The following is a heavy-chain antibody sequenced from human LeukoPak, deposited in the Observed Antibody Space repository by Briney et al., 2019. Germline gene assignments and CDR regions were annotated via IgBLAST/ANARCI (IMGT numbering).Heavy chain of an antibody. CDR3: ARMGGKVGATIFDY. D-gene: IGHD1-26*01. Sequence: SGPALVKPTQTLTLTCTFSGFSLSTSGMCVSWIRQPPGKALEWLARIDWDDDKYYSTSLKTRLTISKDTSKNQVVLTMTNMDPVDTATYYCARMGGKVGATIFDYWGQGTLVTVSS. V-gene: IGHV2-70*11. J-gene: IGHJ4*02. CDR1: GFSLSTSGMC. CDR2: IDWDDDK.